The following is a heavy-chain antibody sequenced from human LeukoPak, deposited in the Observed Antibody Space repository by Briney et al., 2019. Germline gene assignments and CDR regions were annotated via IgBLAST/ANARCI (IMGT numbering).Heavy chain of an antibody. D-gene: IGHD1-1*01. CDR3: ATYNWNSNWFDP. V-gene: IGHV4-39*01. J-gene: IGHJ5*02. Sequence: SETLSLTCTVSGGSISNSSYYWGWLRQPPGKGLEWIGSVYYSGSTYYNPSLKSRVTISVDTSKNQFSLRLTSVTAADTAVFYCATYNWNSNWFDPWGQGTLVTVSS. CDR2: VYYSGST. CDR1: GGSISNSSYY.